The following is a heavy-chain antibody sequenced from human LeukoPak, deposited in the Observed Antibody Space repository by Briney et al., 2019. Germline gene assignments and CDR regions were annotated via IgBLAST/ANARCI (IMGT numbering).Heavy chain of an antibody. CDR2: TSYNGNT. CDR1: GYTFSNYG. V-gene: IGHV1-18*04. J-gene: IGHJ4*02. D-gene: IGHD6-19*01. Sequence: AAVKVSCKASGYTFSNYGISWVRQAPGLGLEWMGWTSYNGNTNYAQKFQDRVTMTTDTSTTTAYMELRSLESDDTAVYYCARHSGSGWQALGYWGQGTLVTVSS. CDR3: ARHSGSGWQALGY.